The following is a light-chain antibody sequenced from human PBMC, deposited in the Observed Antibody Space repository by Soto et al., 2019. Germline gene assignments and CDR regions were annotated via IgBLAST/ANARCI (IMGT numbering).Light chain of an antibody. CDR1: QDISTY. Sequence: DIQMTQAPSSLSASVGDRVTITCRARQDISTYLAWYQQKPGKVPKLLISAAYTLQSGVPPRFSGSGSGTDFTLTISSLEPEDFAVYYCQQRNNWLTFGGGTKVEIK. J-gene: IGKJ4*01. CDR2: AAY. CDR3: QQRNNWLT. V-gene: IGKV1-27*01.